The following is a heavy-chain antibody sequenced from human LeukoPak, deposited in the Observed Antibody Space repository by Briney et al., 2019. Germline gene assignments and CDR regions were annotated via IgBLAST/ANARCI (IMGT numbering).Heavy chain of an antibody. CDR1: GFTFSSYG. Sequence: GGSLRLSCAASGFTFSSYGMHWVRQAPGKGLEWVAVIWYDGSNKYYADSVKGRFTISRGNSKNTLYLQMNSLRAEDTAVYYCAKDRSRDRGYSYGYLDYWGQGTLVTVSS. CDR2: IWYDGSNK. D-gene: IGHD5-18*01. V-gene: IGHV3-33*06. CDR3: AKDRSRDRGYSYGYLDY. J-gene: IGHJ4*02.